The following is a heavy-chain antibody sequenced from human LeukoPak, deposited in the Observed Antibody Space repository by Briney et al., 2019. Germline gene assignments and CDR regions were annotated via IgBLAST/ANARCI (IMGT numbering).Heavy chain of an antibody. CDR3: ARGRITMVRGVGDY. D-gene: IGHD3-10*01. Sequence: SETLSLTCSVSGGFMSSVSYYWSWNRQPAGRGLEWIGRINFSGSTNYNPSLKSRVTISMDTSKNQFSLKLSSVTAADTAVYYCARGRITMVRGVGDYWGQGTLVTVSS. V-gene: IGHV4-61*02. CDR1: GGFMSSVSYY. J-gene: IGHJ4*02. CDR2: INFSGST.